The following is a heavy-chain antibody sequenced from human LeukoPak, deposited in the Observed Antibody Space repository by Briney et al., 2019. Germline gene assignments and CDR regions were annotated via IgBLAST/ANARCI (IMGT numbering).Heavy chain of an antibody. V-gene: IGHV4-4*07. D-gene: IGHD6-13*01. J-gene: IGHJ4*02. CDR1: GGSISNFY. CDR3: ARETTGAGTARPFDY. Sequence: KPSETLSLTCTVSGGSISNFYWSWIRQPAGKTLEWIGRIYTSGSTNYNPSLKSRVTMSVDTSKNQFSLKLSSVTAADTAVYFCARETTGAGTARPFDYWGLGTLVTVSS. CDR2: IYTSGST.